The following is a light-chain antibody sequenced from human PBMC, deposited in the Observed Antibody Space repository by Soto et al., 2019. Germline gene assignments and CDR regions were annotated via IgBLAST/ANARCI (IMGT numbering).Light chain of an antibody. Sequence: DTQMTQSPSTLSASVGDRVTITCRASQIIGNWLAWYQQKPGKAPRVLIYAASNLQNGVPSRFSGSGSGTHFTLTISSLQPEDSGTYYCQETYSTPLFTFGPGTKVDVK. J-gene: IGKJ3*01. V-gene: IGKV1-39*01. CDR3: QETYSTPLFT. CDR2: AAS. CDR1: QIIGNW.